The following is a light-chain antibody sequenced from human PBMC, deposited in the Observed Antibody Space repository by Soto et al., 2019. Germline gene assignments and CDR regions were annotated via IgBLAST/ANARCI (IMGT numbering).Light chain of an antibody. CDR3: QQRSNWTLT. Sequence: EIVLTQSPATLSLSPGERATLSCSASQSVSSYLAWYQQKPGQAPRLLIYDASNRATGIHVRLSGCVPATDFTLTISGLEADDFAVYYCQQRSNWTLTFGGGTKVEIK. CDR1: QSVSSY. V-gene: IGKV3-11*01. CDR2: DAS. J-gene: IGKJ4*01.